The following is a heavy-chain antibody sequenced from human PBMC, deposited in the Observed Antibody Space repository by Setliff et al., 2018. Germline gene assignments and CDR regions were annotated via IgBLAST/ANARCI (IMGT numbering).Heavy chain of an antibody. CDR1: GFTFTSSA. V-gene: IGHV1-58*02. CDR2: IVVGSGNT. CDR3: ARDTRGYSSSSGVDY. Sequence: ASVKVSCKASGFTFTSSAMQWVRQARGQRLEWIGWIVVGSGNTNYAQKFQERVTITRDMSTSTAYMELSSLRSEDTAVYYCARDTRGYSSSSGVDYWGQGTLVTVSS. J-gene: IGHJ4*02. D-gene: IGHD6-6*01.